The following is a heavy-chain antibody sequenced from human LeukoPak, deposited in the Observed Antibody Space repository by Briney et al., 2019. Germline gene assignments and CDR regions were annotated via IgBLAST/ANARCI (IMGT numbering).Heavy chain of an antibody. CDR2: INPNSGGT. CDR3: ARDKTWYSSSAVDY. D-gene: IGHD6-6*01. J-gene: IGHJ4*02. Sequence: GASVKVSCKASASTFSTYAIHWVRQAPGQGLEWMGWINPNSGGTNYAQKFQGRVTMTRDTSISTAYMELSRLRSDDTAVYYCARDKTWYSSSAVDYWGQGTLVTVSS. V-gene: IGHV1-2*02. CDR1: ASTFSTYA.